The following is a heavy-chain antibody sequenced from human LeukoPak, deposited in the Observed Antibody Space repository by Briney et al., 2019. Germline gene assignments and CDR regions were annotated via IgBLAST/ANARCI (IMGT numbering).Heavy chain of an antibody. V-gene: IGHV3-23*01. CDR3: AKPSRNMVRGVIPRGWDY. CDR2: ISGSGGST. J-gene: IGHJ4*02. CDR1: GFTFSSYE. D-gene: IGHD3-10*01. Sequence: PGGSLRLSCAASGFTFSSYEMNWVRQAPGKGLEWVSAISGSGGSTYYADSVKGRFTISRDNSKNTLYLQMNSLRAEDTAVYYCAKPSRNMVRGVIPRGWDYWGQGTLVTVSS.